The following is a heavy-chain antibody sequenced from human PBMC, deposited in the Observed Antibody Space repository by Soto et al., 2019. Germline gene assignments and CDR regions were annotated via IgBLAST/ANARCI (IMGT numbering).Heavy chain of an antibody. J-gene: IGHJ4*02. CDR3: ARETIFGVVPDFDY. D-gene: IGHD3-3*01. CDR2: ISAYNGNT. CDR1: GYTFTSYG. Sequence: VKVSCKASGYTFTSYGISWVRQAPGQGLEWMGWISAYNGNTNYAQKLQGRVTMTTDTSTSTAYMELRSLRSDDTAVYYCARETIFGVVPDFDYWGQGTLVTVSS. V-gene: IGHV1-18*01.